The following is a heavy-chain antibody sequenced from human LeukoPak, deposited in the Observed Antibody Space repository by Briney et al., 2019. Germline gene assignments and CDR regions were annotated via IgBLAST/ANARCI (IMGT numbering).Heavy chain of an antibody. D-gene: IGHD5-12*01. CDR1: VFTFSSNT. CDR2: ISYDGSNK. V-gene: IGHV3-30-3*01. J-gene: IGHJ4*02. CDR3: ARPYGGYVDYYFDY. Sequence: GGSLRLSCAASVFTFSSNTMGWVRQAPSKGLEWVAVISYDGSNKYYADSVKGRFTISRDNSKNTLYLQMNSLRTEDTAVYYCARPYGGYVDYYFDYWGQGTLVTVSS.